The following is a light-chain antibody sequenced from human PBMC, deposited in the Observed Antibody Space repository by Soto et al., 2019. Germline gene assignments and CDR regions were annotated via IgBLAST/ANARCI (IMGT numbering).Light chain of an antibody. Sequence: DIQMTQSPSSLSASVGDRVTITCRASQDISVCLAWYQPKPGKVPKLLTYSASTLQSGVPSRFSGSGSGTDFTLTISSLQPEDVATYYCQKFNTAPLTFGQGTRLEIK. CDR3: QKFNTAPLT. CDR2: SAS. V-gene: IGKV1-27*01. CDR1: QDISVC. J-gene: IGKJ5*01.